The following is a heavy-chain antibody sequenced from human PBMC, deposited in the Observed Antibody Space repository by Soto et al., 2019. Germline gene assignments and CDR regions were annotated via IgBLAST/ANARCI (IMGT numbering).Heavy chain of an antibody. D-gene: IGHD3-3*01. J-gene: IGHJ5*02. CDR2: IKQDGSEK. CDR3: ARGDTYYDFWSGYYWWFDP. Sequence: EVQLVESGGGLVQPGGSLRLSCAASGFTFSSYWMSWVRQAPGKGLEWVANIKQDGSEKYYVDSVKGRFTISRDNAKNSLYLQVNSLRAEDTAVYYCARGDTYYDFWSGYYWWFDPWGQGTLVTVSS. V-gene: IGHV3-7*03. CDR1: GFTFSSYW.